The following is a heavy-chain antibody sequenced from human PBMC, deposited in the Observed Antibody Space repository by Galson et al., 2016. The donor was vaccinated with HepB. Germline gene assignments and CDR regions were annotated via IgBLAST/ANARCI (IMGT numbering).Heavy chain of an antibody. CDR1: GFTFSNYG. CDR3: ARRHEYCPPVGCSVDS. CDR2: DSMDGRRK. D-gene: IGHD2/OR15-2a*01. V-gene: IGHV3-30*03. Sequence: SLRLSCAASGFTFSNYGMHWVRLPPGKGLEWVAADSMDGRRKFYADSVKGRFTISRDNSNNMLFLQMSSLRANDTAVYYCARRHEYCPPVGCSVDSWGQGTLVSVSS. J-gene: IGHJ4*02.